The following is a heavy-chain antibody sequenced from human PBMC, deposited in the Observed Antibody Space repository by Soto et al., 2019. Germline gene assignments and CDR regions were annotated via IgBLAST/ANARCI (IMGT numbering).Heavy chain of an antibody. J-gene: IGHJ4*02. CDR1: GFTFSSYA. CDR3: ARGDVPYGDYEGGFDY. Sequence: GGSLRLSCAASGFTFSSYAMHWVRQAPGKGLEWVAVISYDGSNKYYADSVKGRFTISRDNSKNTLYLQMNSLRAEDTAVYYCARGDVPYGDYEGGFDYWGQGTLVTVSS. CDR2: ISYDGSNK. V-gene: IGHV3-30-3*01. D-gene: IGHD4-17*01.